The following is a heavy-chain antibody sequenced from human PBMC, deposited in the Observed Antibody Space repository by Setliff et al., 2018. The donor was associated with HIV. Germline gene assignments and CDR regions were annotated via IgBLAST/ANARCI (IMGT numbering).Heavy chain of an antibody. V-gene: IGHV4-39*01. CDR3: ARRGGCSGGSCYFFYYYYIDV. CDR2: IYYSGST. CDR1: GGSFSGYY. Sequence: SETLSLTCAVYGGSFSGYYWGWIRQPPGKGLEWTGSIYYSGSTYYNPSLKSRVTISVDTSKNQFSLKLSSVTAADTAVYYCARRGGCSGGSCYFFYYYYIDVWGKGTTVTVSS. J-gene: IGHJ6*03. D-gene: IGHD2-15*01.